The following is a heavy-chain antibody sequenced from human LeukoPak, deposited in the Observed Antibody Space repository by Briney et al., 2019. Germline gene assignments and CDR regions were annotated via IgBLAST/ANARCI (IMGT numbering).Heavy chain of an antibody. CDR2: INPSGGST. CDR3: ARAGDTAMVIEY. V-gene: IGHV1-46*02. CDR1: GYTFNSYY. D-gene: IGHD5-18*01. Sequence: ASVKVSCKASGYTFNSYYMHWVRQAPGQGLEWMGIINPSGGSTSHAQKFQGRVTMTRDTSTSTVYMELSSLRSEDTAAYYCARAGDTAMVIEYWGQGTLVTISS. J-gene: IGHJ4*02.